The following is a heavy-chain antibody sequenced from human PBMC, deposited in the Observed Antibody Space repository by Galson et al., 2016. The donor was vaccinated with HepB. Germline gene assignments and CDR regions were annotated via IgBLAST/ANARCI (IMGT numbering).Heavy chain of an antibody. D-gene: IGHD1-1*01. CDR1: GFTFSDYY. CDR3: ARDNDPGSTHSQEY. Sequence: SLRLSCAASGFTFSDYYMSWVRQPPGKGLEYIAYIDSSRTITYYADSVKGRFTISRDNSKNTLYLDINSLRVEDTAVYYCARDNDPGSTHSQEYWGRGTLVTVSP. CDR2: IDSSRTIT. V-gene: IGHV3-11*04. J-gene: IGHJ4*02.